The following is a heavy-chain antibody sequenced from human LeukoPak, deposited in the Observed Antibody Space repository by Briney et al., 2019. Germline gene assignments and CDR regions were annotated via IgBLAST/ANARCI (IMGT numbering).Heavy chain of an antibody. V-gene: IGHV3-33*08. J-gene: IGHJ5*02. CDR2: IWYDASNK. CDR1: GFTFSSFG. CDR3: VRGVGVSRFNYFDP. Sequence: GGSLRLSCVASGFTFSSFGMHWVRQAPGKGLEWVAVIWYDASNKYYADSVKGRFTISRDNSKNTLYLQMNSLRDGDTAVYYCVRGVGVSRFNYFDPWGQGTLVTVSS. D-gene: IGHD1-26*01.